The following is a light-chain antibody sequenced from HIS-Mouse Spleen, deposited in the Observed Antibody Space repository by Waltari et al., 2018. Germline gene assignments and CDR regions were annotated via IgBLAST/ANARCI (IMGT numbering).Light chain of an antibody. CDR1: SSDVGSYNL. CDR3: CSYAGSSCYV. Sequence: QSALTQPASVSGSPGQSITISCTGTSSDVGSYNLVSWYQKHPGKAPKLMIYEGSKRPSGVSNRFSGSKSGNTASLTISGLQAEDEADYYCCSYAGSSCYVFGTGTKVTVL. CDR2: EGS. V-gene: IGLV2-23*01. J-gene: IGLJ1*01.